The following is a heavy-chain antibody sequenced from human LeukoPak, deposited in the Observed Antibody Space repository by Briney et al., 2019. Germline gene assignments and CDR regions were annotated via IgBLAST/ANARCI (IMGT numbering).Heavy chain of an antibody. CDR2: IYYSGST. V-gene: IGHV4-59*08. CDR1: GGSIISYY. Sequence: PSETLPHTRAVSGGSIISYYWSGVRQPPGKGLEGMGYIYYSGSTKYNPSLKSRVPISVDTSKNQFSLKLSSVTAADTAVYYCARGARAGYNLEPFDYWGQGTLVTVSS. J-gene: IGHJ4*02. CDR3: ARGARAGYNLEPFDY. D-gene: IGHD5-24*01.